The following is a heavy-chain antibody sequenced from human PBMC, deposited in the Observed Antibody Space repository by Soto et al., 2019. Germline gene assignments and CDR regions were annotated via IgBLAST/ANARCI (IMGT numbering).Heavy chain of an antibody. Sequence: QVQLVESGGGVVQPGRSLRLSCAASGFTFSSYGMHWVRQAPGKGLEWVAVIWYDGSNKYYADSVKGRFTISRDNSKNTMYLQMNGLRAEDTAVYYCARAHYYGLNLPQNTQGAFDSWGQGTMVTVSS. CDR1: GFTFSSYG. CDR2: IWYDGSNK. V-gene: IGHV3-33*01. J-gene: IGHJ3*02. CDR3: ARAHYYGLNLPQNTQGAFDS. D-gene: IGHD3-10*01.